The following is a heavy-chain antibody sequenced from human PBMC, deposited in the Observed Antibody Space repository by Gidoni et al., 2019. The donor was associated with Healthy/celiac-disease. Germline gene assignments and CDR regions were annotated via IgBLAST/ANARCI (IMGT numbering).Heavy chain of an antibody. CDR3: ARAHYDFWSGYTYYYYGMDV. Sequence: GAEVKKPGASVKVSCKASGYTFTSYYMHWVRQAPGQGLEWMGIINPSGGSTSYAQKFQGRVTMTRDTSTSTVYMELSSLRSEDTAVYYCARAHYDFWSGYTYYYYGMDVWGQGTTVTVSS. J-gene: IGHJ6*02. V-gene: IGHV1-46*01. D-gene: IGHD3-3*01. CDR1: GYTFTSYY. CDR2: INPSGGST.